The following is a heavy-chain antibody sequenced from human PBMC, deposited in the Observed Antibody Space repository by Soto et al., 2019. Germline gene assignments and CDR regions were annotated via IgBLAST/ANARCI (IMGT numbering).Heavy chain of an antibody. Sequence: QAGGSLRLSCAASGFMFRNYAMTGVRQSSGKGLEWVSSISADGARDLYGDFGKGRFTISRDNEKNTLSIQTNSLRADDSALYYCAKDWPRDYSAAAPKGDWFDPWGQGTLVTVSS. J-gene: IGHJ5*02. V-gene: IGHV3-23*01. D-gene: IGHD6-13*01. CDR2: ISADGARD. CDR3: AKDWPRDYSAAAPKGDWFDP. CDR1: GFMFRNYA.